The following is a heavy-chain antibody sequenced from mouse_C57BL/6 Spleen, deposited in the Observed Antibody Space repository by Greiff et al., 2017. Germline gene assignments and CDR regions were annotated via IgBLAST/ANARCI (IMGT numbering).Heavy chain of an antibody. CDR2: ISYDGSN. J-gene: IGHJ4*01. V-gene: IGHV3-6*01. CDR3: AREGYSNYGNYYAMDY. CDR1: GYSITSGYY. Sequence: EVQLQESGPGLVKPSQSLSLTCSVTGYSITSGYYWNWIRQFPGNKLEWMGYISYDGSNNYNPSLKNRISITRDTSKNQFFLKLNSVTTEDTATYYCAREGYSNYGNYYAMDYWGQGTSVTVSS. D-gene: IGHD2-5*01.